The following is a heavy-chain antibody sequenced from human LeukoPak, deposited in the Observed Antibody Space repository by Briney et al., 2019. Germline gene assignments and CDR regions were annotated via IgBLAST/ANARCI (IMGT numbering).Heavy chain of an antibody. Sequence: SEILSLTCAVYGGSFSGYYWSWIRQPPGKGLEWIGEINHSGSTNYNPSLKSRVTISVDTSKNQFSLKLSSVTAADTAVYYCARGSITMVRGGDYWGQGTLVTVSS. CDR3: ARGSITMVRGGDY. J-gene: IGHJ4*02. CDR2: INHSGST. CDR1: GGSFSGYY. D-gene: IGHD3-10*01. V-gene: IGHV4-34*01.